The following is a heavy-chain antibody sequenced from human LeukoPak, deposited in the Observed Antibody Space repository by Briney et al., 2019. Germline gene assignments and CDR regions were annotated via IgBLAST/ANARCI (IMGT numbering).Heavy chain of an antibody. V-gene: IGHV1-24*01. D-gene: IGHD3-10*01. CDR3: ATDTMGLIRFDP. J-gene: IGHJ5*02. CDR1: GYTLTELS. CDR2: FDPEDGET. Sequence: ASVKVSCKVSGYTLTELSMHWVRQAPGKGLEWMGGFDPEDGETIYAQKFQGRVTMTEDTSTDTAYMEPSSLRSGDTAVYYCATDTMGLIRFDPWGQGTLVTVSS.